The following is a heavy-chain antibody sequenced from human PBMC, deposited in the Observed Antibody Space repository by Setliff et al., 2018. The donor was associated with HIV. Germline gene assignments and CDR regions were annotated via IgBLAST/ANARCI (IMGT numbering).Heavy chain of an antibody. D-gene: IGHD5-12*01. V-gene: IGHV3-64*01. Sequence: PGGSLRLSCAASGFTFSSYAMHWVRQAPGKGLEYVSAISSNGGSTYCANSVKGRFTISRDNSKNTLYLQMGSLRAEDMAVYYCPRASGYAGFFYFDYWGQGTLVTVSS. CDR2: ISSNGGST. CDR1: GFTFSSYA. J-gene: IGHJ4*02. CDR3: PRASGYAGFFYFDY.